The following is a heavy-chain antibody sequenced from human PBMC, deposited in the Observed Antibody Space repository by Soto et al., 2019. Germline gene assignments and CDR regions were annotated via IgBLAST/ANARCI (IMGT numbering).Heavy chain of an antibody. V-gene: IGHV3-23*01. CDR3: AKAISGYNAPLDH. J-gene: IGHJ4*02. Sequence: EVQMLESGGGLVQPGGSLRLSCAASGFTFSRYAMNWVRQAPGKGLEWVSVIRGSGSSTYYADSVKGRFTISRDNSKNTLYVQMNSLRAEYTGVYYCAKAISGYNAPLDHWGQGTRVTVSS. CDR2: IRGSGSST. CDR1: GFTFSRYA. D-gene: IGHD1-20*01.